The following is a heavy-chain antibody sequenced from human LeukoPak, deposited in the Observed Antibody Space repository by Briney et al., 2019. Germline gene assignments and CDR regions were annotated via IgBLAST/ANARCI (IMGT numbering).Heavy chain of an antibody. CDR3: AREHHFYYMDG. J-gene: IGHJ6*03. CDR2: ISSSSSYI. CDR1: GFTFSSYS. Sequence: GGSLRLSCAASGFTFSSYSMNWVRQAPGKGLEWVSSISSSSSYIYYADSVKGRFTISRDNAKNSLYLQMNSLRAEDTAVYYCAREHHFYYMDGWGKGTTVTVSS. V-gene: IGHV3-21*01.